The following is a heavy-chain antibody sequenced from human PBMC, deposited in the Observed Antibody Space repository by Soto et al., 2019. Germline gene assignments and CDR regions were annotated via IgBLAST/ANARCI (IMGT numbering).Heavy chain of an antibody. CDR2: INAGNGNT. CDR1: GYTFTSYA. D-gene: IGHD2-15*01. Sequence: ASVKVSCKASGYTFTSYAMQWVRQAPGQRLEWMGWINAGNGNTKYSQKFQGRVTITRDTSASTAYMELSSLRSEDTAVYYCARELGCSGGSCYSLSPGYWGQGTLVTVSS. V-gene: IGHV1-3*01. J-gene: IGHJ4*02. CDR3: ARELGCSGGSCYSLSPGY.